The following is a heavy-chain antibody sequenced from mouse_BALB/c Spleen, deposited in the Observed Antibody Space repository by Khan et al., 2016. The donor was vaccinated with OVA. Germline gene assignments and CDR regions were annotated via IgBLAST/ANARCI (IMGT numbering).Heavy chain of an antibody. V-gene: IGHV1S135*01. CDR2: IDPFSGGI. D-gene: IGHD2-13*01. Sequence: EVQLQQSGPELMKPGASVKMSCKASGYSFTSYYIHWVKSHGKSLEWIGYIDPFSGGITYNQKFKGKATLTVDKSSNTAYIHLSNLTSEDSAVNYCTRHGDVAWFTYWGQGTLVSVSA. CDR1: GYSFTSYY. CDR3: TRHGDVAWFTY. J-gene: IGHJ3*01.